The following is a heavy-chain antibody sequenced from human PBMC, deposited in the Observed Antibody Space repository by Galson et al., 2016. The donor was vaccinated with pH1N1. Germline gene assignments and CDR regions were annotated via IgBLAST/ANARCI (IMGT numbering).Heavy chain of an antibody. CDR1: GGTFRKDA. Sequence: SVKVSCKASGGTFRKDAVSWVRQAPGQGLEWMGGIIPIFGTTNYAHKFRGRVTMTTDESTTTVYMELSSLRFEDTAVYYCAGERGGATVHRWFDPWGQGVLVTVSS. D-gene: IGHD4-11*01. J-gene: IGHJ5*02. CDR2: IIPIFGTT. V-gene: IGHV1-69*05. CDR3: AGERGGATVHRWFDP.